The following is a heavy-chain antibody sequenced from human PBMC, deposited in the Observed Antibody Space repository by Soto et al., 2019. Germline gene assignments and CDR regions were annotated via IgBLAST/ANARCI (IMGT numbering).Heavy chain of an antibody. V-gene: IGHV1-3*01. J-gene: IGHJ6*02. Sequence: ASVKVSCKASGYTFTSYAMHWVRQAPGQRLEWMGWINAGNGNTKYSQKFQGRVTITRDTSESTAYMELSSLRSEDTAVYYCAVAARPDYYYYYGMDVWGQGTTVTVSS. D-gene: IGHD6-6*01. CDR1: GYTFTSYA. CDR3: AVAARPDYYYYYGMDV. CDR2: INAGNGNT.